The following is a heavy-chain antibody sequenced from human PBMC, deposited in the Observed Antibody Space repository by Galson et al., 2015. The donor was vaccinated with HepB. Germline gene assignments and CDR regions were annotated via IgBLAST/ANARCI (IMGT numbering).Heavy chain of an antibody. CDR3: ARDWGFYYGSGSAPRDYYYMDV. V-gene: IGHV3-21*01. D-gene: IGHD3-10*01. Sequence: SLRLSCAASGFTFSSYTMNWVRQAPGKGLEWVSSISSSCSYIYYADSVKGRFTISRDNAKNSLYLQMNSLRAEDTAVYYCARDWGFYYGSGSAPRDYYYMDVWGKGTTVTVSS. CDR2: ISSSCSYI. J-gene: IGHJ6*03. CDR1: GFTFSSYT.